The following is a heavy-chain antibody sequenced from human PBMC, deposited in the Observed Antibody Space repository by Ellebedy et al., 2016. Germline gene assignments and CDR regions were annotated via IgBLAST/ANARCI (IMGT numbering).Heavy chain of an antibody. Sequence: GESLKISXAASGFSFSSYALNWVRQAPGQGLEWVSVISGSGGSTYYADSVKGRFTISRDNAKNSASLQMNSLRGDDTAVYYCARSIAAARLDYWGQGSLVTVS. J-gene: IGHJ4*02. CDR2: ISGSGGST. V-gene: IGHV3-23*01. D-gene: IGHD6-13*01. CDR1: GFSFSSYA. CDR3: ARSIAAARLDY.